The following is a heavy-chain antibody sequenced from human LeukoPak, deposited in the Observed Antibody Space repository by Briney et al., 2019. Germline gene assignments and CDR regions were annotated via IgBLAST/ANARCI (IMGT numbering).Heavy chain of an antibody. CDR3: ARGGNLYDFWSGYHRYYYYMDV. J-gene: IGHJ6*03. Sequence: SESLSLACALYAGSFSDYYWTCASQTPGKGRGWLGEVDVRGSADYSPYLKSRVSISVDTSKNQFSLRLTSVIAADTAVYYCARGGNLYDFWSGYHRYYYYMDVWGKGTTVTVSS. D-gene: IGHD3-3*01. CDR2: VDVRGSA. V-gene: IGHV4-34*01. CDR1: AGSFSDYY.